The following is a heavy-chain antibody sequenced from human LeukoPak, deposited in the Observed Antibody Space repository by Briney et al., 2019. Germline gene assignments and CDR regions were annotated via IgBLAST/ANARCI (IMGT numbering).Heavy chain of an antibody. CDR1: GVSISTFF. Sequence: PSETLSLTCSVSGVSISTFFWSWIRQPPGKGLEWLGYIYHSGSTTYNPSLQSRVTISVDTSKNQFSLKLSSVTAADTAVYYCARARDRTIDYWGQGTLVTVSS. CDR3: ARARDRTIDY. V-gene: IGHV4-59*12. J-gene: IGHJ4*02. CDR2: IYHSGST.